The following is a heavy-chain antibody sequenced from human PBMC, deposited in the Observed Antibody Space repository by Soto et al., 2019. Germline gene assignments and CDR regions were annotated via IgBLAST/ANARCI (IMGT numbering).Heavy chain of an antibody. CDR2: MNPNSGNT. J-gene: IGHJ6*03. CDR3: ARGSRRNKYYYYYMDV. Sequence: QVQLVQSGAEVKKPGASVKVSCKASGYTFTSYDINWVRQATGQGLEWMGWMNPNSGNTGYAQKFQGRVTMTRNNSISTAYMELSSLRSEDTAVYYCARGSRRNKYYYYYMDVWGKGTTVTVSS. CDR1: GYTFTSYD. V-gene: IGHV1-8*01.